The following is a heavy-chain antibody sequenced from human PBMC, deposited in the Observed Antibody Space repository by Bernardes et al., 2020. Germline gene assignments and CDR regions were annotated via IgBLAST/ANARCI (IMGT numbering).Heavy chain of an antibody. Sequence: GSLRLSCAASGFTFSDYWMRWVRQAPGKGLEWVANTNPHGNEKYYADSVEGRFTISRDNAANSLYLQMNYLEGADTAIYYCAGGPQYYFDLWGQGVLVTVSS. CDR1: GFTFSDYW. CDR2: TNPHGNEK. CDR3: AGGPQYYFDL. J-gene: IGHJ4*02. V-gene: IGHV3-7*01.